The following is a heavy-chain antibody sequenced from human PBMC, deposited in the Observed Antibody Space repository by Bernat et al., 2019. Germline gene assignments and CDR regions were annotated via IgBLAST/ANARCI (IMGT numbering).Heavy chain of an antibody. CDR3: ARVGYCSGGSCYDGDY. V-gene: IGHV4-39*01. CDR1: GGSISSSSYY. D-gene: IGHD2-15*01. Sequence: QLQLQESGPGLVKPSETLSLTCTVSGGSISSSSYYWGWIRQPPGKGLEWIGSIYYSGSTYYNPSLKSRVTISVDTSKNQFSLKLSSVTAADTAVYYCARVGYCSGGSCYDGDYWGQGTLVTVSS. CDR2: IYYSGST. J-gene: IGHJ4*02.